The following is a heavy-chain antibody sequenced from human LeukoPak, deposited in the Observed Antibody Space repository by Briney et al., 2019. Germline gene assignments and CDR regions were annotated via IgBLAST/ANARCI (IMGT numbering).Heavy chain of an antibody. CDR3: ARGDGEVATGTENWFDP. V-gene: IGHV1-46*01. CDR2: INPSGGST. CDR1: GYTFTNYF. D-gene: IGHD1-1*01. J-gene: IGHJ5*02. Sequence: ASVKVSCEASGYTFTNYFMHWVRQAPGQGLEWMGVINPSGGSTSYVQNFQGRVTMTRDMSTSTVYMELSSLRSEDTAVYYCARGDGEVATGTENWFDPWGQGTLVTVSS.